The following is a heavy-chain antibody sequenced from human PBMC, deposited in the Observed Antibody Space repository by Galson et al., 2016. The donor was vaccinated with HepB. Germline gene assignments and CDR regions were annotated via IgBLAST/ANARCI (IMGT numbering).Heavy chain of an antibody. V-gene: IGHV3-33*01. D-gene: IGHD5-24*01. J-gene: IGHJ4*02. CDR3: AREALQSFRHFDY. Sequence: SLRLSCAASGFTFSSYAMHWVRQAPGKGLEWVAVIWYDGSNKYYADSVKGRFTISRDNSKNTLYLQMNSLRAEDTAVYYCAREALQSFRHFDYWGQGTLVTVSS. CDR1: GFTFSSYA. CDR2: IWYDGSNK.